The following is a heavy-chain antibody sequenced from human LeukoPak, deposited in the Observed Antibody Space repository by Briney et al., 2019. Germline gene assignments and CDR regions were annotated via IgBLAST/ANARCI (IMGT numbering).Heavy chain of an antibody. D-gene: IGHD6-19*01. CDR1: GYTFTGYY. Sequence: ASVKVSCKASGYTFTGYYMHWVRQAPGQGLEWMGWINPNSGGTNYAQKFQGRVTMTRDTSISTAYMELSRLRSDDTAVYYCASSILAVAGSGINYWGQGTLVTVSS. CDR2: INPNSGGT. CDR3: ASSILAVAGSGINY. V-gene: IGHV1-2*02. J-gene: IGHJ4*02.